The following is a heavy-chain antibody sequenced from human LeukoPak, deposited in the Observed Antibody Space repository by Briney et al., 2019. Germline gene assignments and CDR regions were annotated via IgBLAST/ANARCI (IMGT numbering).Heavy chain of an antibody. Sequence: PSQTLSLTSTVSGGYISSSGYYWSWIRQHPGKGLEWIGYIYYSGSTYYNPSLKSRVTISVDTSRNQFSLKLSSVTAADTAVYYCARHIRPRSDPGFDYWGQGTLVTVSS. CDR3: ARHIRPRSDPGFDY. D-gene: IGHD1-14*01. J-gene: IGHJ4*02. V-gene: IGHV4-31*03. CDR1: GGYISSSGYY. CDR2: IYYSGST.